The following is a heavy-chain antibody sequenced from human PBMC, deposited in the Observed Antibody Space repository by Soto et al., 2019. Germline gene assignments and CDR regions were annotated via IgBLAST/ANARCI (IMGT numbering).Heavy chain of an antibody. J-gene: IGHJ5*02. CDR2: ISAYNGNT. V-gene: IGHV1-18*01. D-gene: IGHD3-3*01. CDR1: GYTFTGYG. CDR3: ARDWPYYDFWSGDYWFDP. Sequence: ASVKVSCKASGYTFTGYGISWVRQAPGQGLEWMGWISAYNGNTNYAQKLQGRVTMTTDTSTSTAYMELRSLRSDDTAVYYCARDWPYYDFWSGDYWFDPWGQGTLVTVSS.